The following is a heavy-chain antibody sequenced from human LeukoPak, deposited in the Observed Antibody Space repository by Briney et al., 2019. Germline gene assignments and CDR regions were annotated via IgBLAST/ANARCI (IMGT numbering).Heavy chain of an antibody. V-gene: IGHV3-48*01. CDR3: ARDKPVATLGSYFDY. D-gene: IGHD5-12*01. Sequence: GGSLRLSCAASGFTFSSYNMNWVRQAPGKGLEWVSHISSSSSTIYYADSVKGRFTISRDNAKNSLYLQMNSLRAEDTAVYYCARDKPVATLGSYFDYWGQGTLVTVSS. CDR1: GFTFSSYN. CDR2: ISSSSSTI. J-gene: IGHJ4*02.